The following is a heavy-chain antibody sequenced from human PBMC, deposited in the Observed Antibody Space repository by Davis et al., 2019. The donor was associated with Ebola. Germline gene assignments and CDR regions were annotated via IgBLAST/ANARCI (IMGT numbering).Heavy chain of an antibody. Sequence: GESLKISCAASGFVFRNYVMSWVRRAPGKGLEWVSTLGTSADTYYADSVKGRFTISRDNSKNTLHLQMNSLRVEDTAIYYCAKDTSNIWFDIWGQGTNVTVSS. J-gene: IGHJ3*02. D-gene: IGHD1-26*01. CDR3: AKDTSNIWFDI. CDR1: GFVFRNYV. V-gene: IGHV3-23*01. CDR2: LGTSADT.